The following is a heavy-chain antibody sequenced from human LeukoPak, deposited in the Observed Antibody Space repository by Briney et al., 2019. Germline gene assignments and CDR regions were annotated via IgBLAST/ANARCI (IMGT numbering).Heavy chain of an antibody. D-gene: IGHD2-15*01. CDR2: INHSGST. V-gene: IGHV4-34*01. CDR3: ARGEGPSGGSLTFDY. J-gene: IGHJ4*02. CDR1: GGSFSGYY. Sequence: AETLSLTCAVYGGSFSGYYWSWIRQPPGKGLEWIGEINHSGSTNYNPSLKSRFTISVDTSKNQFSLKLSSVTAADTAVYYCARGEGPSGGSLTFDYWGQGTLVTVSS.